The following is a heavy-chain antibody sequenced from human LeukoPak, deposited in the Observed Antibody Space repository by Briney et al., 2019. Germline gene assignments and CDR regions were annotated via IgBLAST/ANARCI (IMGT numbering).Heavy chain of an antibody. V-gene: IGHV3-23*01. CDR3: AKDREYSSGWCSTLYAFGI. CDR2: ISGSGGST. Sequence: PGGSLRLSCAASGFTFSSYAMSWVRQAPGKGLEWVSAISGSGGSTYYADSVKGRFTISRDNSKNTLYLQMNSLRAEDTAVYYCAKDREYSSGWCSTLYAFGIWGQGTMVTVSS. CDR1: GFTFSSYA. J-gene: IGHJ3*02. D-gene: IGHD6-19*01.